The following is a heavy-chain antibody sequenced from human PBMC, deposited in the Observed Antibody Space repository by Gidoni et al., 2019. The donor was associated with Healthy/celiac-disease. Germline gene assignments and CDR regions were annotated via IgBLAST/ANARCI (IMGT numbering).Heavy chain of an antibody. V-gene: IGHV3-64D*06. CDR1: GLPFSSYP. J-gene: IGHJ3*02. CDR2: ISRNGGST. D-gene: IGHD2-2*01. CDR3: VKDPSPGYCSSTSCLDI. Sequence: EVQLVESGGGLFQPGGAMRLSCSASGLPFSSYPMHWVRQAPGKGLDYVSPISRNGGSTYYADSVKGRFTISRDNSKNTLYLQMSSLRAEDTAVYYCVKDPSPGYCSSTSCLDIWGQGTMVTVSS.